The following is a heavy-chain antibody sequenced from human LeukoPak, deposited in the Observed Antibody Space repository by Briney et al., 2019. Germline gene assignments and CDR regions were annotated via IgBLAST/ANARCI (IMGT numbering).Heavy chain of an antibody. V-gene: IGHV1-18*01. CDR3: ARPFSTSGIAVAGSFDY. Sequence: ASVKVSCKASGYTFSSYGISWVRQAPGQGLEWMGWISAYNGNTNYRQKLQGRVTMTTDTSTSTAYMELSGLRSDDTAVYYCARPFSTSGIAVAGSFDYWGQGTLVTVSS. D-gene: IGHD6-19*01. J-gene: IGHJ4*02. CDR2: ISAYNGNT. CDR1: GYTFSSYG.